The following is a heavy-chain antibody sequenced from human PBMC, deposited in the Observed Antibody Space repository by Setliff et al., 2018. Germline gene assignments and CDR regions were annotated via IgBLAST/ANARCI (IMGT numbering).Heavy chain of an antibody. CDR2: IVPLFGTA. J-gene: IGHJ2*01. V-gene: IGHV1-69*05. Sequence: SVKVSCKASGGTFSSYAISWVRQAPGQGLEWMGGIVPLFGTANYAQKFQGRVAITTDESTSTAYMELSSLRSEDTAVYYCARGGRDHWYFDLWGRGTLVTVSS. CDR1: GGTFSSYA. CDR3: ARGGRDHWYFDL. D-gene: IGHD3-16*01.